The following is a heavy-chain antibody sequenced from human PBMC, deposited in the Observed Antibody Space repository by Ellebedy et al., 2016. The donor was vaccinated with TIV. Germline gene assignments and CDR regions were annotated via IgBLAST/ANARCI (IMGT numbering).Heavy chain of an antibody. CDR2: SSSSGGTI. V-gene: IGHV3-11*04. D-gene: IGHD3-10*01. CDR3: ARPSMVRGVRYFDL. CDR1: GFTSSDYW. J-gene: IGHJ4*02. Sequence: GESLKISCAASGFTSSDYWMSWVRQAPGKGLEWVAYSSSSGGTIYYADSVKGRFTISRDNGKKALYLQMNSLRAEDTAVYYCARPSMVRGVRYFDLWGQGTLVTVSS.